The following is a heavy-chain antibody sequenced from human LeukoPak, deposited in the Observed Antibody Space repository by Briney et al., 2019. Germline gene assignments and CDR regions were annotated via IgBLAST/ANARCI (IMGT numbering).Heavy chain of an antibody. Sequence: HSETLSLTCAVPVESFSAYFWSWIRQAPGKGLEWIGEIDHRGSSNYNPPLKSRATVSVDTSKNHFSLSLTSVTAADTAVYYCATRSSTLAAARCFDDWGQGTVVTVSS. J-gene: IGHJ4*03. CDR3: ATRSSTLAAARCFDD. D-gene: IGHD6-6*01. V-gene: IGHV4-34*01. CDR2: IDHRGSS. CDR1: VESFSAYF.